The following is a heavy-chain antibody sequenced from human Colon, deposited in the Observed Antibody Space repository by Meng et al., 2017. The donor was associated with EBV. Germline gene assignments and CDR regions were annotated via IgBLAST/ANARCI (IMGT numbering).Heavy chain of an antibody. CDR3: ASLYGDFAF. J-gene: IGHJ4*02. V-gene: IGHV4-4*02. D-gene: IGHD4-17*01. Sequence: QVQLQEAGSGLLKLSGTLSLTCAVSGTSITSSNWWSWVRQPPGKGLEWIGEIYYGGSTNYNPSLKSRVTISLDESKNQFSLRLASMTAADTAVYYCASLYGDFAFWGQGTLVTVSS. CDR2: IYYGGST. CDR1: GTSITSSNW.